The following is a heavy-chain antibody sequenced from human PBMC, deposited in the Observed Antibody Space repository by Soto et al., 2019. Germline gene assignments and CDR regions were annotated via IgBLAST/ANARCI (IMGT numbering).Heavy chain of an antibody. CDR2: INPSGGST. V-gene: IGHV1-46*03. Sequence: ASVKVSCKASGYTFTSYYMHWVRQAPGQGLEWMGIINPSGGSTSYAQKFQGRVTMTRDTSTSTVYMELSSLRSEDTAVYYCAAYYHDSSGYFVFDYWGQGTLVTVSS. CDR3: AAYYHDSSGYFVFDY. CDR1: GYTFTSYY. D-gene: IGHD3-22*01. J-gene: IGHJ4*02.